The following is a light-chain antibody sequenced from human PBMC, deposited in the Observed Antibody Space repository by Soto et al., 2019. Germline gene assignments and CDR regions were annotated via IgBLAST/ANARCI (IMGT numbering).Light chain of an antibody. J-gene: IGKJ1*01. Sequence: EIVLTQSPGTLSLSPGERAALSCRASRSLSSTSLAWYQQSPGQAPRLLIYDVSTRDTGIPDRFSGSGSGTDFNPTITSLQTDDFAVYYCQQYGSSPRTFGQGTKVEIK. CDR2: DVS. CDR1: RSLSSTS. CDR3: QQYGSSPRT. V-gene: IGKV3-20*01.